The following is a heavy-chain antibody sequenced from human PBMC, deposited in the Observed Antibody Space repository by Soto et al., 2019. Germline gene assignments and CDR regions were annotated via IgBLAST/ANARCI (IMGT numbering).Heavy chain of an antibody. V-gene: IGHV3-30*18. Sequence: GGSLRLSCAASGFTFSSYGLHWVRQAPGKGLEWVAVISYDGSNKYYADSVKGRFTISRDNSKNTLYLQMNSLRAEDTAVYYCAKEGRFLEWFPIDYWGQGTLVTVSS. J-gene: IGHJ4*02. D-gene: IGHD3-3*01. CDR1: GFTFSSYG. CDR2: ISYDGSNK. CDR3: AKEGRFLEWFPIDY.